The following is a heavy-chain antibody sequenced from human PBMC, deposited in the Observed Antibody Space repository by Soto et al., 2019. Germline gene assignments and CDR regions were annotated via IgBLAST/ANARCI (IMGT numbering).Heavy chain of an antibody. J-gene: IGHJ5*02. Sequence: SVKVSCKASGGTFSSYSISWVRQAPGQGLEWMGGIIPIFGTANYAQKFQGRVTITADESTSTAYMELSSLRSEDTAVYYCARDIYPYYDSSGYYFQTWGQGTLVTVSS. D-gene: IGHD3-22*01. V-gene: IGHV1-69*13. CDR2: IIPIFGTA. CDR1: GGTFSSYS. CDR3: ARDIYPYYDSSGYYFQT.